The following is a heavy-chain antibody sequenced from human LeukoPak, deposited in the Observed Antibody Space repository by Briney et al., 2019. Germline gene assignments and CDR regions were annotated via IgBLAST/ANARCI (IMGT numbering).Heavy chain of an antibody. Sequence: NPSETLSLTCTVSGGSISSGDYYWSWIRQPPGKGLEWIGYIYYSGSTYYNPSLKSRVTISIDTSKNQFSLKLSSVTAADAAVYYCAGADDYVWGSLSAWGQGTLVTVSS. CDR2: IYYSGST. CDR1: GGSISSGDYY. J-gene: IGHJ5*02. V-gene: IGHV4-30-4*01. D-gene: IGHD3-16*01. CDR3: AGADDYVWGSLSA.